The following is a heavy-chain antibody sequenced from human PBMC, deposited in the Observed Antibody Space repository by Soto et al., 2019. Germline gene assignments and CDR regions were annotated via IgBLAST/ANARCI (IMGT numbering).Heavy chain of an antibody. J-gene: IGHJ5*02. D-gene: IGHD3-22*01. V-gene: IGHV4-59*01. Sequence: PSETLSLTCTVSGGSISSYYWSWIRQPPGKGLEWIGYIYYSGSTNYNPSLNIRVTISVDTSKNQFSLKLSSVTAADTAVSYCTTNPPLYYDIRGYQNGFDPWAQETLVTV. CDR1: GGSISSYY. CDR2: IYYSGST. CDR3: TTNPPLYYDIRGYQNGFDP.